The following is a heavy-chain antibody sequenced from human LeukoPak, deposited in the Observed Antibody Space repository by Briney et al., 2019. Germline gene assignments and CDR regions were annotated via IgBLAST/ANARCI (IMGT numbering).Heavy chain of an antibody. CDR2: ISGSGGST. V-gene: IGHV3-23*01. Sequence: GGSLRLSCAASGFTFSSYAMSWVRQAPGKGLEWVSAISGSGGSTYYADSVKGRFTISRDNSKNTLYLQMNSLRAEDTAVYYCAKSYDILTGYSNWFDPWGQGTLVTVSS. CDR3: AKSYDILTGYSNWFDP. J-gene: IGHJ5*02. CDR1: GFTFSSYA. D-gene: IGHD3-9*01.